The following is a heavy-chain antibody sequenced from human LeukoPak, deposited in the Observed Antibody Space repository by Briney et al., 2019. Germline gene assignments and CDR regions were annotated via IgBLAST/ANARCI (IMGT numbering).Heavy chain of an antibody. Sequence: PGRSLRLACAASGFPFDEHAMHWVRQAPGKGLEWVSGISYSSETIGYVDSVKGRFTISRDNAKNSLYLQMNSLRAEDTALYYCARLGDELLETRVAFDIWGQGTMVTVSS. CDR1: GFPFDEHA. V-gene: IGHV3-9*01. CDR2: ISYSSETI. D-gene: IGHD1-1*01. CDR3: ARLGDELLETRVAFDI. J-gene: IGHJ3*02.